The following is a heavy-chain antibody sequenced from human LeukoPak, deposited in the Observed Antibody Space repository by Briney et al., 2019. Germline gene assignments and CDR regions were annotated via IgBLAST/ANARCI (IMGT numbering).Heavy chain of an antibody. CDR1: GGSISNSSYY. J-gene: IGHJ5*02. D-gene: IGHD2-15*01. Sequence: SETLSLTCTVSGGSISNSSYYWGWLRQPPGKGLEWIGSIFYSGSTYYNPSLKSRVTISVDTSKNQFSLKLSSVTAADTAVYYCARLGGGTNWFDPWGQGTLVTVSS. CDR3: ARLGGGTNWFDP. CDR2: IFYSGST. V-gene: IGHV4-39*01.